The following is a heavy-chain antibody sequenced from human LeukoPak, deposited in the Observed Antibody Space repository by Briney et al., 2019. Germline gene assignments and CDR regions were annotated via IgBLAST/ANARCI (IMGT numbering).Heavy chain of an antibody. J-gene: IGHJ4*02. CDR1: GFTFSSYA. V-gene: IGHV3-23*01. Sequence: PGGSLRLSCAASGFTFSSYAMSWVRQAPGKGLEWVSVFSGSGGSTYYADSVKGRFTISRDNSKNTLYLQMNSLRAEDTAVYYCAKAPRFYYDSSGQFSPYGFWGQGTLVTVFS. D-gene: IGHD3-22*01. CDR2: FSGSGGST. CDR3: AKAPRFYYDSSGQFSPYGF.